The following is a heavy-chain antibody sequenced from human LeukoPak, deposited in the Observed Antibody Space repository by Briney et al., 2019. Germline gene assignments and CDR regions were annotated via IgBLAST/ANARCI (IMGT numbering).Heavy chain of an antibody. CDR2: ISNDGSRK. D-gene: IGHD3-3*01. Sequence: GGSLRLSCAPSGFTFSRHGMHWVRQAPGKGLEWVAIISNDGSRKYYAHSVEGRFTISRDNSKNTLYLQMDSLRAEDTAVYYCARDRAWNYFDYWGQGTLVTVST. V-gene: IGHV3-30*03. J-gene: IGHJ4*02. CDR3: ARDRAWNYFDY. CDR1: GFTFSRHG.